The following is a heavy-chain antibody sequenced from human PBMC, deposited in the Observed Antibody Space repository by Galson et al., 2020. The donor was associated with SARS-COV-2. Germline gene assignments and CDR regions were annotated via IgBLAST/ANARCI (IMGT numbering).Heavy chain of an antibody. CDR1: GGSISSSSYY. Sequence: SETLSLTCTVSGGSISSSSYYWGWIRQPPGKGLEWIGSIYYSGSTYYNPSLKSRVTISVDTSKNQFSLKLSSVTAADTAVYYCARLSGAIRVVSEETLDYWGQGTLVTVSS. D-gene: IGHD2-2*01. J-gene: IGHJ4*02. V-gene: IGHV4-39*01. CDR2: IYYSGST. CDR3: ARLSGAIRVVSEETLDY.